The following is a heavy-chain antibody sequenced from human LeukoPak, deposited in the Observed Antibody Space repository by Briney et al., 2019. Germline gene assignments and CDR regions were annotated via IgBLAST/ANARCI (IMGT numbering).Heavy chain of an antibody. V-gene: IGHV3-30*04. CDR1: GFTFSSYA. CDR3: AREKQQLAHY. Sequence: GGSLRLSCAASGFTFSSYAMHWVRQAPGKGLEWVAVISYDGSNKYYADSVKGRFTISRDNSKNTLYLQMNSLRAEDTAVYYCAREKQQLAHYWGQGTLVTVSS. D-gene: IGHD6-13*01. J-gene: IGHJ4*02. CDR2: ISYDGSNK.